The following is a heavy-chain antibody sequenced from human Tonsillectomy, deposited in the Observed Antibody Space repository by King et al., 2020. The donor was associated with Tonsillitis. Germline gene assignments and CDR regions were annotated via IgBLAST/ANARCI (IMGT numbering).Heavy chain of an antibody. Sequence: VQLVESGGGLVQPGGSLRLSCAASGFIFSSYSMNWVRQAPGKGLEWVSYISSSGTTIYYADSVKGRFTISRDNAKNSLSLQVNNLTAEDTAVYYCASSRFVPPFDYWGQGTLVTVSS. CDR2: ISSSGTTI. J-gene: IGHJ4*02. CDR3: ASSRFVPPFDY. CDR1: GFIFSSYS. D-gene: IGHD3-16*01. V-gene: IGHV3-48*01.